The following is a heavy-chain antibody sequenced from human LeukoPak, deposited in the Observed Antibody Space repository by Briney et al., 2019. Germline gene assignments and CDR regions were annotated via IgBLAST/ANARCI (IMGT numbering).Heavy chain of an antibody. CDR2: ISSSGSTI. Sequence: GGSLRLSCAASGFTFSSYEMNWVRQAPGKGLEWVSYISSSGSTIYYADSVEGRFTISRDNAKNSLYLQMNSLRAEDTAVYYCARDSPPVTLDYWGQGTLVTVSS. V-gene: IGHV3-48*03. D-gene: IGHD4-17*01. CDR1: GFTFSSYE. CDR3: ARDSPPVTLDY. J-gene: IGHJ4*02.